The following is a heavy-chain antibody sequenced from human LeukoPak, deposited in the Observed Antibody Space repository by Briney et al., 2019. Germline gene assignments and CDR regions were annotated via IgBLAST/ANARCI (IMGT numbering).Heavy chain of an antibody. CDR2: IYSSGNT. D-gene: IGHD3-3*01. Sequence: SETLSLTCTVSGGSVSNSYYWGWIRQPPGKGREWIATIYSSGNTFYNPSLQSRVTISLDTSKNQFSLKLSSVTAADTAVYYCARHGSEQIFGVVGRDWFDPWGQGTLVTVSS. CDR3: ARHGSEQIFGVVGRDWFDP. J-gene: IGHJ5*02. CDR1: GGSVSNSYY. V-gene: IGHV4-39*01.